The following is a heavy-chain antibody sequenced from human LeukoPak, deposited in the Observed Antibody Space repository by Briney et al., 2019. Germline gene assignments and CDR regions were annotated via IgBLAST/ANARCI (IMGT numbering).Heavy chain of an antibody. J-gene: IGHJ4*02. CDR3: GRRRIDCSDTGCYVDY. CDR1: GYSFTGYY. V-gene: IGHV1-2*02. D-gene: IGHD2-15*01. Sequence: ASVKVSCKASGYSFTGYYIHWMRQAPGQGVEWMGWMNPNRGDTSYAQKFQGRVTMTRDTPINTAYMELSGLTSDDTAVYYCGRRRIDCSDTGCYVDYWGQGTLVTVSS. CDR2: MNPNRGDT.